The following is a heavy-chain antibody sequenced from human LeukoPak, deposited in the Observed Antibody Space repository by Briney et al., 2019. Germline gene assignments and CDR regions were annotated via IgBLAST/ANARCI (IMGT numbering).Heavy chain of an antibody. Sequence: SEPLSLTCTVSGDSMSSYFWSWIRQPPGKGLEWIGNIYHSGSPNHNPSLKSRVTISVDTSKNQFSLKLSSVTAADTAVYYCARADYGGNPRFDPWGQGTLVTVSS. D-gene: IGHD4-23*01. CDR1: GDSMSSYF. V-gene: IGHV4-59*01. J-gene: IGHJ5*02. CDR3: ARADYGGNPRFDP. CDR2: IYHSGSP.